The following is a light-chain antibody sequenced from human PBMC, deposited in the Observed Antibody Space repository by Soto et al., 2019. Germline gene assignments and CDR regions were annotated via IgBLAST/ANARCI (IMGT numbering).Light chain of an antibody. Sequence: IQVPQSPSSLSASVGDRITITCRASQGMNTYLASYQQKPGKAPTLLIYAAYTLQSGVPSRFSGGGSGTDFTLTISSLQPEDFATCYWHQLNRYPTFGGGTKVEIK. CDR2: AAY. V-gene: IGKV1-9*01. J-gene: IGKJ4*01. CDR1: QGMNTY. CDR3: HQLNRYPT.